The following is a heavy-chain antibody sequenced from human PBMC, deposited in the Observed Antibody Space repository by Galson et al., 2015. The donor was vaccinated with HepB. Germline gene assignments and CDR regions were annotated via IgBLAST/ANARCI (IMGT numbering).Heavy chain of an antibody. J-gene: IGHJ4*02. V-gene: IGHV4-38-2*02. Sequence: TLSLTCTVSGYSISSGYYWGWIRQPPGKGLEWIGSIYHSGSTYYNPSLKSRVTISVDTSKNQFSLKLSSVTAADTAVYYCARYGKQLVHIFDYWGQGTLVTVSS. CDR1: GYSISSGYY. CDR2: IYHSGST. D-gene: IGHD6-13*01. CDR3: ARYGKQLVHIFDY.